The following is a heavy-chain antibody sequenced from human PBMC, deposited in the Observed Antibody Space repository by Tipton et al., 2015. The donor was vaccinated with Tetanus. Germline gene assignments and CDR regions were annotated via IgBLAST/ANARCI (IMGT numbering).Heavy chain of an antibody. CDR1: GFMFSGYW. Sequence: SLRLSCAASGFMFSGYWMSWVRQAPGKGLEWVANIQQDGNEKHYVDSVKGRFTISRDNSKNTLYLQMNSLRAEDTAVYYCARGTSRIVYYFDYWGQGTLVTVSS. J-gene: IGHJ4*02. CDR3: ARGTSRIVYYFDY. CDR2: IQQDGNEK. V-gene: IGHV3-7*04. D-gene: IGHD2-21*01.